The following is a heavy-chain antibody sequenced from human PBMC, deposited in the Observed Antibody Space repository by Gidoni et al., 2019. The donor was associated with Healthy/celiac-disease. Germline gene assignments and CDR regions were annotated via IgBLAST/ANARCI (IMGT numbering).Heavy chain of an antibody. Sequence: QVQLQESGPGLVKPSETLSLTCTVPGGSISSSYWSWIRQPPGKGLEWIGYIYYSGSTNYNPSLKSRVTISVDTSKNQFSLKLSSVTAADTAVYYCARGNISLAYCGGDCYSPPDYWGQGTLVTVSS. CDR3: ARGNISLAYCGGDCYSPPDY. J-gene: IGHJ4*02. D-gene: IGHD2-21*02. CDR1: GGSISSSY. V-gene: IGHV4-59*01. CDR2: IYYSGST.